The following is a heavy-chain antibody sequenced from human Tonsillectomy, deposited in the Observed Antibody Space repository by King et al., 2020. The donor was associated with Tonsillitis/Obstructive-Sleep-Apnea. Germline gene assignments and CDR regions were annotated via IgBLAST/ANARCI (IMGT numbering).Heavy chain of an antibody. J-gene: IGHJ5*02. CDR2: IYPADSDT. CDR1: GYSFTSYW. CDR3: TRVHYGAPFDP. V-gene: IGHV5-51*03. Sequence: QLVQSGAEVKKPGASLKISCSGSGYSFTSYWIAWVRQMPGKGLEWMGIIYPADSDTRYSPSFQGHVTISADKSSSTAYLQWSSLKASDTAMYYCTRVHYGAPFDPWGQGTLVTVSS. D-gene: IGHD4-17*01.